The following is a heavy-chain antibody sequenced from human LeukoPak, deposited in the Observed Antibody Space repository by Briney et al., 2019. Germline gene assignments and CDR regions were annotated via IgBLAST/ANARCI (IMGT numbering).Heavy chain of an antibody. V-gene: IGHV4-59*01. CDR1: GGYLRSYY. CDR3: ARVYYSSIYDYWYFDL. Sequence: SETLSLTCTVPGGYLRSYYWSWIRQTPGKGLEWIGHIYYRGSTNYNPCLKSRVTISVDTSKKQLSLKLSSVTAADTAVYYCARVYYSSIYDYWYFDLGGRGTRVTVSS. CDR2: IYYRGST. D-gene: IGHD6-13*01. J-gene: IGHJ2*01.